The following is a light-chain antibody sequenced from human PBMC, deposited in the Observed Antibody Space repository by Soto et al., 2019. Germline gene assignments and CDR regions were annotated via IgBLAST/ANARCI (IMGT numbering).Light chain of an antibody. V-gene: IGLV4-69*01. CDR2: VNSDGTH. Sequence: QSVVTQSPTASGSLGDSVNLACILSSGLIYYPIAWHQQQPGRGHRFFMKVNSDGTHNKGDGVPDRFSGSSSGSERYLALSTLQSEDESSYYCQTWGTVVFGGGTKLTVL. CDR3: QTWGTVV. J-gene: IGLJ2*01. CDR1: SGLIYYP.